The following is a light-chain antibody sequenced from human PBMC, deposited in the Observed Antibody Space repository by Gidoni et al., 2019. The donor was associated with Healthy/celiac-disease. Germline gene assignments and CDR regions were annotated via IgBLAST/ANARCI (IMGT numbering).Light chain of an antibody. CDR3: QQRSNWPA. CDR1: QSVSSS. J-gene: IGKJ5*01. V-gene: IGKV3-11*01. CDR2: DAS. Sequence: EIVLTQSPATLSLSPGERATLSCRASQSVSSSLAWYQPNPGQAPRLLIYDASNRATGIPARFSGSGSGTDFTLTIRSLEPEDFAFYYCQQRSNWPAFGQGTRLEI.